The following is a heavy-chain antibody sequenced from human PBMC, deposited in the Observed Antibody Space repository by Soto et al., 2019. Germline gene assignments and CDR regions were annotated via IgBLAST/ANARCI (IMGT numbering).Heavy chain of an antibody. CDR2: IIPILGKT. J-gene: IGHJ4*02. V-gene: IGHV1-69*04. CDR3: ARVGRATGDTYGYFFDF. Sequence: QVQLVQSGAEVKKPGSSVKVSCKASGGTFSSYTFAWVRQAPGQGLEWMGTIIPILGKTTYAQKLPGRVTITADKSTSTVYMEVSSLRAEDTAVYYCARVGRATGDTYGYFFDFWGQGTLVTVSS. D-gene: IGHD5-18*01. CDR1: GGTFSSYT.